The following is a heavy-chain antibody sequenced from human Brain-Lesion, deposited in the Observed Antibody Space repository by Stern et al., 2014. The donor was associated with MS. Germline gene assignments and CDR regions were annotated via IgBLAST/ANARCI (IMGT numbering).Heavy chain of an antibody. J-gene: IGHJ4*02. CDR3: ARRSNFASGFDS. Sequence: QLVQSGAEVKKPGESLKISCKGSGYTFSGYYIAWVRQMPGKGLEWMGIINPGDSRVTFSPSFQGQVTISADKSVNIAFLQWSSLKTSDTAIYYCARRSNFASGFDSWGQGTLVTVSS. CDR2: INPGDSRV. V-gene: IGHV5-51*01. D-gene: IGHD1-1*01. CDR1: GYTFSGYY.